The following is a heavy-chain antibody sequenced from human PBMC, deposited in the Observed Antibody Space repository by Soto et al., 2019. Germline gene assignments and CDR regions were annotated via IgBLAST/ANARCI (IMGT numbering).Heavy chain of an antibody. J-gene: IGHJ5*01. CDR1: GYTFSSYD. V-gene: IGHV1-8*01. Sequence: ASVKVSCKFSGYTFSSYDINWVRQAPGHGLEWMGLMNPNMGNSAYAQKFQGRVNMTRNTSINTAYWELNSLTSEDTALYYCARGVRAYAWGSFRYHWFDSCGKGTLVTVSS. D-gene: IGHD3-16*02. CDR3: ARGVRAYAWGSFRYHWFDS. CDR2: MNPNMGNS.